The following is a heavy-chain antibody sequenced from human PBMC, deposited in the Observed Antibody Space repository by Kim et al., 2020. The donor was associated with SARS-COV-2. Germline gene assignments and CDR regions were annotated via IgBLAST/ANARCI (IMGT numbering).Heavy chain of an antibody. J-gene: IGHJ4*01. CDR3: ARRNWYDSSTFRYFDY. CDR1: GFTFSSCA. D-gene: IGHD3-22*01. V-gene: IGHV3-23*01. CDR2: IGGSGAVR. Sequence: GGSLRLSCAASGFTFSSCAMSWVRQAPGKGLEWVSGIGGSGAVRYYADSVKGRVTISRDNSKNMQYLQMNSLRAEDTAKYYCARRNWYDSSTFRYFDYWG.